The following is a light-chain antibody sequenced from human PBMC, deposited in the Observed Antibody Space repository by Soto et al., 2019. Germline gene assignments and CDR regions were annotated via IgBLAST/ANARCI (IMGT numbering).Light chain of an antibody. CDR1: QGISSA. CDR3: QQFNSYPLT. CDR2: DAT. V-gene: IGKV1-13*02. J-gene: IGKJ4*01. Sequence: AIQLTQSPSSLSASVGDRVTITCRASQGISSALAWYQQKPGKAPKILIFDATTLESGVPSRFSGSGSGIDFTLTISSLQPEDFATYFCQQFNSYPLTLGGGTKVEIK.